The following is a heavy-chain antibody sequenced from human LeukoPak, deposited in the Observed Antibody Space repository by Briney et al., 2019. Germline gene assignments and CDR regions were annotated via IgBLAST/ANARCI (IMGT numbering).Heavy chain of an antibody. J-gene: IGHJ4*02. Sequence: SETLSLTCTVSGGSINSGDYYWSWIRQPPGKGLEWIVYIYYSGSTYYNPSLTSRVTISVDTSKNQFSLKLSSVTVADTAVYYCARLKGYCTNGVCYTILFDYWGQGTLVTVSS. V-gene: IGHV4-30-4*01. CDR1: GGSINSGDYY. CDR2: IYYSGST. CDR3: ARLKGYCTNGVCYTILFDY. D-gene: IGHD2-8*01.